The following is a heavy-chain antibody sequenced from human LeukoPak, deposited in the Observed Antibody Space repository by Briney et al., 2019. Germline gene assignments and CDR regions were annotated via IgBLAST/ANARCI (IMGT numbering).Heavy chain of an antibody. CDR1: GYTFTSYG. D-gene: IGHD3-16*01. CDR2: IIPILGIA. CDR3: AREEGEIMLDY. Sequence: GASVKVSCKASGYTFTSYGISWVRQAPGQGLEWMGRIIPILGIANYAQKFQGRVTITADKSTSTAYMELSSLRSEDTAVYYCAREEGEIMLDYWGQGTLVTVSS. J-gene: IGHJ4*02. V-gene: IGHV1-69*04.